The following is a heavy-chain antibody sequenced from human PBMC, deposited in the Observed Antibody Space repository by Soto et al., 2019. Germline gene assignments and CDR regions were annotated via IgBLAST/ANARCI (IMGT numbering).Heavy chain of an antibody. CDR2: IYYSGST. CDR1: GGSISSYY. CDR3: AGGKYYYDSSGYYSFDY. V-gene: IGHV4-59*01. Sequence: NPSETLSLTCTVSGGSISSYYWSWIRQPPGKGLEWIGYIYYSGSTNYNPSLKSRVTISVDTSKNQFSLKLSSVTAADTAVYYCAGGKYYYDSSGYYSFDYGGQGTLVT. D-gene: IGHD3-22*01. J-gene: IGHJ4*02.